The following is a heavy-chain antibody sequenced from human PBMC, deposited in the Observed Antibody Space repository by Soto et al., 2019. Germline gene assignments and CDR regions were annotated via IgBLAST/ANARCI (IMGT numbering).Heavy chain of an antibody. D-gene: IGHD2-2*02. CDR3: ERTPLYCSSTSCDSNTGYNWFDP. CDR2: SIPIFGTA. J-gene: IGHJ5*02. CDR1: GGTFSSYA. Sequence: SVKVSCKASGGTFSSYAISWVRQAPGQGLEWLGGSIPIFGTANYAQKFQGRVTITEDESTSTAYMELSSLRSEDTAVYYCERTPLYCSSTSCDSNTGYNWFDPWGQGTLVTVSS. V-gene: IGHV1-69*13.